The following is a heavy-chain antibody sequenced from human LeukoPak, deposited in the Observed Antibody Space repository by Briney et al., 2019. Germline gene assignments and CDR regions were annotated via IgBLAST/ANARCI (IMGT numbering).Heavy chain of an antibody. CDR2: IYHSGNT. J-gene: IGHJ1*01. CDR3: ARDGGSYSDKAAYFHH. D-gene: IGHD4-17*01. V-gene: IGHV4-61*01. CDR1: VGSVSSGPYY. Sequence: SETLSLTCTVSVGSVSSGPYYWSWIRQPPGKGLEWMGYIYHSGNTNYNPSLKSRVSISVDRPKNQFSLKLTSVTAADKAVYYGARDGGSYSDKAAYFHHWGQGTQLSVSS.